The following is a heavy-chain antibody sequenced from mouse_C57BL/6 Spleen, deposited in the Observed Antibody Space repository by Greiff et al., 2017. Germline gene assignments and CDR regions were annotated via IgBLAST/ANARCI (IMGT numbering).Heavy chain of an antibody. Sequence: VRLQQSGPELVKPGASVKMSCKASGYTFTDYNMHWVKQSHGKSLEWIGYINPNNGGTSYNQKFKGKATLTVNKSSSTAYMELRSLTSEDSAVYYCARETGYYYGSSYAMDYWGQGTSVTVSS. V-gene: IGHV1-22*01. CDR2: INPNNGGT. D-gene: IGHD1-1*01. CDR1: GYTFTDYN. CDR3: ARETGYYYGSSYAMDY. J-gene: IGHJ4*01.